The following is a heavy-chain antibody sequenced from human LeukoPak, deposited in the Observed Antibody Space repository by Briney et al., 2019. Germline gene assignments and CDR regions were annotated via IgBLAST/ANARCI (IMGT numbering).Heavy chain of an antibody. V-gene: IGHV4-34*01. CDR2: INHSGST. D-gene: IGHD3-9*01. CDR1: GGSFSGYY. CDR3: AREGDILTGYYTLDY. Sequence: SETLSLTCAVYGGSFSGYYWSWIRQPPGKGLEWIGEINHSGSTNYTPSLKSRVTISVDTSKNQFSLKLSSVTAADTAVYYCAREGDILTGYYTLDYWGQGTLVTVSS. J-gene: IGHJ4*02.